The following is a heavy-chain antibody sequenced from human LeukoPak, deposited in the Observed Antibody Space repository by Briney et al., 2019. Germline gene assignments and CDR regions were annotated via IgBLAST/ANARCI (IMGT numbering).Heavy chain of an antibody. CDR3: AREGYSSIWYPRRYFDL. CDR1: GYTFTSYG. V-gene: IGHV1-18*04. J-gene: IGHJ2*01. Sequence: ASVKVSCKASGYTFTSYGISWVRQAPGQGLEWMGRISTYNGNTNYAQKFQGRVTMTTDTSTSTAYMELRSLRSDDTAIYYCAREGYSSIWYPRRYFDLWGRGTLVTVSS. CDR2: ISTYNGNT. D-gene: IGHD6-13*01.